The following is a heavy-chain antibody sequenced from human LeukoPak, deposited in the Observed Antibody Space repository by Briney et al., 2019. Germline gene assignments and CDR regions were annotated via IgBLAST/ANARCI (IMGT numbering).Heavy chain of an antibody. CDR1: GYSISSGYY. V-gene: IGHV4-38-2*02. D-gene: IGHD4-17*01. Sequence: SETLSLTCTVSGYSISSGYYWGWIRQPPGKGLEWIGSIYHSGSTYYNPSLKSRVTISVDTSKNQFSLKLSSVTAADTAVYYCARDRATVTPGFDPWGQGTLVTVSS. CDR2: IYHSGST. CDR3: ARDRATVTPGFDP. J-gene: IGHJ5*02.